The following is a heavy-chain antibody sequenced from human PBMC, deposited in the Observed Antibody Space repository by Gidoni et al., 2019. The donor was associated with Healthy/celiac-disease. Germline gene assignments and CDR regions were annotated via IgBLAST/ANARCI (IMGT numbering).Heavy chain of an antibody. CDR3: ARGITGTTRSWFDP. CDR1: GGTFSSYA. J-gene: IGHJ5*02. V-gene: IGHV1-69*06. Sequence: QVQLVQSGAEVKKPGSSVKVSSKASGGTFSSYAISWVRQAPGQGLEWMGGILPIFGTANYAQKFQGRVTITADKSTSTAYMELSSLRSEDTAVYYCARGITGTTRSWFDPWGQGTLVTVSS. CDR2: ILPIFGTA. D-gene: IGHD1-7*01.